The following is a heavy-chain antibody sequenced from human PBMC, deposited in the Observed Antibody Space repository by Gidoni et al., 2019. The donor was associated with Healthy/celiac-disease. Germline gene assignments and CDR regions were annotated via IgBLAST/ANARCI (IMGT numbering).Heavy chain of an antibody. CDR2: IKSKTDGGTT. CDR1: VFTFSNAW. Sequence: EVQLVESGGGLVKPGGSLRLSCAASVFTFSNAWMNWVRQAPGKGLEWVGRIKSKTDGGTTDYAAPVKGRFTISRDDSKNTLYLQMNSLKTEDTAVYYCTTDSSGWYEVAYFDYWGQGTLVTVSS. D-gene: IGHD6-19*01. J-gene: IGHJ4*02. V-gene: IGHV3-15*07. CDR3: TTDSSGWYEVAYFDY.